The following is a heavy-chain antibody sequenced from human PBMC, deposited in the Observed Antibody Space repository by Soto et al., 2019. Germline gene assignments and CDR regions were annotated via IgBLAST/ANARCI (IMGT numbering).Heavy chain of an antibody. CDR3: AKDWPGTSSVTSDF. CDR1: GFDFSTYA. V-gene: IGHV3-23*01. Sequence: EVHLLESGGTLVQPGGSLRLSCAASGFDFSTYAMTWVRQAPGKGLEWVSGIINSGATTNYADSVKGRFTISRDNSRNTLYLQMNSLRVDDTAMYYCAKDWPGTSSVTSDFWGQGTLVTVSS. CDR2: IINSGATT. D-gene: IGHD4-17*01. J-gene: IGHJ4*02.